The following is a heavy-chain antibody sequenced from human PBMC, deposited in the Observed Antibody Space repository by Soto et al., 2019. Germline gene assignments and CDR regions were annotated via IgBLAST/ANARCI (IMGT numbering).Heavy chain of an antibody. V-gene: IGHV4-34*01. J-gene: IGHJ4*02. D-gene: IGHD6-19*01. CDR1: GGSFSGYY. CDR3: ARGRRDSSGWYPRPNANYSDY. CDR2: ITNSGRT. Sequence: QVQLQQWGAGLLKPSETLSLTCAVYGGSFSGYYWRWIRQPPGKGLEWIGEITNSGRTNYNPSLKGRVTITVYTSKNQFSLKLSSVTAADTAVYYCARGRRDSSGWYPRPNANYSDYWGQGTLVTVSS.